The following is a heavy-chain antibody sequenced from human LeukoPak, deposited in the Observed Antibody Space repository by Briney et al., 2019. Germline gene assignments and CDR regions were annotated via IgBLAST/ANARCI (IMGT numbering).Heavy chain of an antibody. J-gene: IGHJ6*04. CDR1: GFTFSSYW. Sequence: GGSLRLSCAASGFTFSSYWMTWVRQAPGGGLEWVANIKKDGSEKYYVDSVKGRFTISRDNAKNSLYLQMNILRVEDTAVYCCASLRITIFGVVTPPDVWGKGTTVTVSS. D-gene: IGHD3-3*01. CDR3: ASLRITIFGVVTPPDV. V-gene: IGHV3-7*01. CDR2: IKKDGSEK.